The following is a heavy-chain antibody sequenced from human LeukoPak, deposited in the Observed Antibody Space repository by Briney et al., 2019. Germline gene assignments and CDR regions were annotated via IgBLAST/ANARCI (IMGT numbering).Heavy chain of an antibody. D-gene: IGHD3-10*01. Sequence: GGSLRLSCAASGFTFSSYSMNWVRQAPGKGLEWVSYISASSTTIYYIDSVKGRFTISRDNAKSSLYLQMDSLRAEDTAVYYGARDELRGGRRGDAFDIWGQGTMVIVSS. J-gene: IGHJ3*02. CDR2: ISASSTTI. CDR1: GFTFSSYS. V-gene: IGHV3-48*01. CDR3: ARDELRGGRRGDAFDI.